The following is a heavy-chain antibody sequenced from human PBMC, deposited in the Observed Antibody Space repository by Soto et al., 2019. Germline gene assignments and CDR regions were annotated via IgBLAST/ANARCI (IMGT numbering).Heavy chain of an antibody. CDR3: AKVTEPADSSRWCYFEE. Sequence: VASLGFSCVGSGFIFMGYSLAWVRQASGGGLEGVATISSPRTNIDDADSVKGRGSISRDNGNSLVSLQMSSLRGEDTALDYGAKVTEPADSSRWCYFEEGGQGTRVPVA. CDR2: ISSPRTNI. D-gene: IGHD3-22*01. J-gene: IGHJ4*02. V-gene: IGHV3-21*06. CDR1: GFIFMGYS.